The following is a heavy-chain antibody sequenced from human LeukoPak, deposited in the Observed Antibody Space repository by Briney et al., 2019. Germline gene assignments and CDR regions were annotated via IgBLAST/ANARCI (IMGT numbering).Heavy chain of an antibody. V-gene: IGHV1-18*01. CDR1: GYSFTSYG. D-gene: IGHD3-10*01. Sequence: ASVKVSCKASGYSFTSYGMNWVRQAPGQGLEWMEWISAHNGNTKYAQEVQGRVTMTTDTSTSTAYMEMRRLRSDDTAVYYCARDLGNYFHFWGQGTLVTVSS. J-gene: IGHJ4*02. CDR2: ISAHNGNT. CDR3: ARDLGNYFHF.